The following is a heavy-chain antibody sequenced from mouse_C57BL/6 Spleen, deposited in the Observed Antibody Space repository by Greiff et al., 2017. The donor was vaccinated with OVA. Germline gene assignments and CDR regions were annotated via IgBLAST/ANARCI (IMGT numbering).Heavy chain of an antibody. J-gene: IGHJ4*01. V-gene: IGHV10-1*01. Sequence: EVQLKESGGGLVQPKGSLKLSCAASGFSFNTYAMNWVRQAPGKGLEWVARIRSKSNNYATYYADSVKDRFTISRDDSESMLYLQMNNLKTEDTAMYYCVRRLGLQGYYAMDYWGQGTSVTVSS. D-gene: IGHD3-1*01. CDR2: IRSKSNNYAT. CDR3: VRRLGLQGYYAMDY. CDR1: GFSFNTYA.